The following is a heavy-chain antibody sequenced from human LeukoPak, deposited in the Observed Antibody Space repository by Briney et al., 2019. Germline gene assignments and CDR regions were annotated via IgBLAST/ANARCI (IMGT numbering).Heavy chain of an antibody. V-gene: IGHV4-39*07. CDR3: ARKSFHSSSYDY. Sequence: SETLSLTCTVSGGSISSSSYYWGWIRQPPGRGLEWIGSIYYSGSTYYNPSLKSRVTISVDTSKNQFSLKLSSVTAADTAVYYCARKSFHSSSYDYWGQGTLVTVSS. CDR1: GGSISSSSYY. CDR2: IYYSGST. D-gene: IGHD6-13*01. J-gene: IGHJ4*02.